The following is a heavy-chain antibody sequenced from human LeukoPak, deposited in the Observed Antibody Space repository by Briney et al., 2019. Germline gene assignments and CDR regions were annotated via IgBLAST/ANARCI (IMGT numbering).Heavy chain of an antibody. CDR3: ARGRGGYDTRGYYNSWLDP. V-gene: IGHV4-30-2*01. CDR1: GGSISGDDYS. CDR2: IYHSGPT. Sequence: PSQTLSLTCAVSGGSISGDDYSWSWIRQPPGKGLEWIGYIYHSGPTYYNPSLKSRVTISVDRSKNQFSLKLSSVTAADTAAYYCARGRGGYDTRGYYNSWLDPWGQGTLATVSS. J-gene: IGHJ5*02. D-gene: IGHD3-22*01.